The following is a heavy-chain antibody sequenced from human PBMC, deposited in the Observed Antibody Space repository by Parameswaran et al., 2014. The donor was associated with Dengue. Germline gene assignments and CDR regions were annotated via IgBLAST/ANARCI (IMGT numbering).Heavy chain of an antibody. D-gene: IGHD6-19*01. CDR3: ARTDSSDYYYMDV. CDR2: IYYSGST. J-gene: IGHJ6*03. CDR1: GGSVSSGSYY. Sequence: ASETLSLTCTVSGGSVSSGSYYWSWIRQPPGKGLEWIGYIYYSGSTNYNPSLKSRVTISVDTSKNQFSLKLSSVTAADTAVYYCARTDSSDYYYMDVWGKGTTVTVSS. V-gene: IGHV4-61*01.